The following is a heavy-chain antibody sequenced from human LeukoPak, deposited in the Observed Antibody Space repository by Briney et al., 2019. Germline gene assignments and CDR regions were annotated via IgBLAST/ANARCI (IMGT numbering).Heavy chain of an antibody. J-gene: IGHJ5*02. D-gene: IGHD3-9*01. V-gene: IGHV4-4*07. CDR1: GGSISSYY. CDR3: ARDHIRYFDWLLSGPVACNWFDP. Sequence: PSETLSLTCTVSGGSISSYYWSWIRQPAGKGLEWIGRIYTSGSTNYNPSLKSRVTMSVDTSKNQFSLKLSSVTAADTAVYYCARDHIRYFDWLLSGPVACNWFDPWGQGTLVTVSS. CDR2: IYTSGST.